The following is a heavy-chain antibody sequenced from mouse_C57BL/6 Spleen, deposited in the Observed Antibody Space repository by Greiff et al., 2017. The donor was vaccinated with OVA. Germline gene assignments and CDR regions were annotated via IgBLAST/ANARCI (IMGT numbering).Heavy chain of an antibody. CDR1: GYPFTRYW. D-gene: IGHD2-5*01. Sequence: QVQLQQPGAELVQPGASVKMSCKASGYPFTRYWITWVTPRPGQGLAWIGDIYPGSGSTNYNEKFKSKATLTVDTSSSTADRQLSSLTSEDAAVYYCARDSNYEYGGQGTLVTVSA. J-gene: IGHJ3*01. V-gene: IGHV1-55*01. CDR2: IYPGSGST. CDR3: ARDSNYEY.